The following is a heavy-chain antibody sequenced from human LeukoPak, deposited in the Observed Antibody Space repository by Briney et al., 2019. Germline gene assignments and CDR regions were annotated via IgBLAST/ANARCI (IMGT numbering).Heavy chain of an antibody. CDR2: IYHSGST. J-gene: IGHJ3*02. CDR1: GGSISSSNW. D-gene: IGHD2-2*01. Sequence: SETLSLTCAVSGGSISSSNWWSWVRPPPGKGLQWIGEIYHSGSTNYNPSLKNRVTISVDKSKNQFSLKLSSVTAADTAVYYCARGLSRSFAFDIWGQGTMVTVSS. V-gene: IGHV4-4*02. CDR3: ARGLSRSFAFDI.